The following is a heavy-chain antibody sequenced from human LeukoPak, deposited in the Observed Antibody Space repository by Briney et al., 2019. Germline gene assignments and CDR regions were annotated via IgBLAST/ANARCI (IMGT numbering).Heavy chain of an antibody. CDR3: AKERHYYESSGHPDI. CDR2: IYTSGGT. D-gene: IGHD3-22*01. Sequence: SHTLSLTCTVSGCTITSYAYHCWIRPPAGKGLELIGRIYTSGGTNYNPSLKSRVTITVDTSKNQFSLKLSSVTAADTAVYYCAKERHYYESSGHPDIWGQGTLVTVSS. V-gene: IGHV4-61*02. CDR1: GCTITSYAY. J-gene: IGHJ4*02.